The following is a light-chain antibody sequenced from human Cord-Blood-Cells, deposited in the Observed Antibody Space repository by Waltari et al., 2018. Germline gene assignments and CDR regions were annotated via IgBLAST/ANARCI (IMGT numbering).Light chain of an antibody. Sequence: QSALPQPPSASGSLEQPATIPCTGPTSNVVGFNFFSWYQQHPVKAPNPMIYEFSKRPSGVPNRFSGSKSGNTASLTVSGLQAEDEADYYCSSYAGSNKVFGGGTKLTVL. J-gene: IGLJ2*01. CDR1: TSNVVGFNF. CDR3: SSYAGSNKV. CDR2: EFS. V-gene: IGLV2-8*01.